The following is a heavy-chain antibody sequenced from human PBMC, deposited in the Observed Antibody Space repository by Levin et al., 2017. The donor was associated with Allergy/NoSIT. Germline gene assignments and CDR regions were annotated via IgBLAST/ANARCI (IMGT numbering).Heavy chain of an antibody. CDR2: INSDGSST. CDR3: ARAHSAYSSGSPFDY. J-gene: IGHJ4*02. Sequence: GGSLRLSCAASGFTFSSYWMHWVRQAPGKGLVWVSRINSDGSSTSYADSVKGRFTISRDNAKNTLYLQMNSLRAEDTAVYYCARAHSAYSSGSPFDYWGQGTLVTVSS. V-gene: IGHV3-74*01. D-gene: IGHD6-19*01. CDR1: GFTFSSYW.